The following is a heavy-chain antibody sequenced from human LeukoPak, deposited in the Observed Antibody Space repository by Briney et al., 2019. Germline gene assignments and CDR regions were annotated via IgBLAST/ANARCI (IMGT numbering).Heavy chain of an antibody. Sequence: GASVKVSCKASGYTFTSYGISWGRQAPGQGLEGMGWISAYNDNTNYAQKLQGRVTMTTDTSTSTAYMELRSLRSDDTAVYYCARLLWHEGGAFDIWGQGTMVTVSS. J-gene: IGHJ3*02. D-gene: IGHD3-10*01. CDR1: GYTFTSYG. V-gene: IGHV1-18*01. CDR2: ISAYNDNT. CDR3: ARLLWHEGGAFDI.